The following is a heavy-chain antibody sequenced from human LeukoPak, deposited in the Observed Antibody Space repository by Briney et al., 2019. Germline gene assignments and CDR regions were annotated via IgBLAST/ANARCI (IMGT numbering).Heavy chain of an antibody. V-gene: IGHV1-18*01. J-gene: IGHJ4*02. Sequence: KLQGRVTMTTDTSTSTAYMELRSLRSDDTAVYYCARDLLTTGTIDYWGQGTLVTVSS. D-gene: IGHD1-1*01. CDR3: ARDLLTTGTIDY.